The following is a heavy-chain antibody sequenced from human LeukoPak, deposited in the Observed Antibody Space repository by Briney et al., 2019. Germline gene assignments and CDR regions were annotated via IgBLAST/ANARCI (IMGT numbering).Heavy chain of an antibody. J-gene: IGHJ5*01. CDR3: ASDPYSSSYYAS. CDR1: GFTFTNFA. CDR2: ISGGGEHT. D-gene: IGHD6-13*01. Sequence: PGGSLRLSCAASGFTFTNFAMKWVRQAPGKGLEWVADISGGGEHTFYADSVKGRFTISRDNSKDTLHLQMNILRPEDTDLYYCASDPYSSSYYASWGQGTMVTVSS. V-gene: IGHV3-23*01.